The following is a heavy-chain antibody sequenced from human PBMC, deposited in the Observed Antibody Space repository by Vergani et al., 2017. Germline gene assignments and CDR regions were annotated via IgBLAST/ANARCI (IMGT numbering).Heavy chain of an antibody. CDR2: MSWNSDSI. CDR3: AKTYSSGWYWNAFDI. CDR1: GFTFDDYA. J-gene: IGHJ3*02. D-gene: IGHD6-19*01. Sequence: EVQLVESGGGLVQPGGSLRLSCAASGFTFDDYAMHWVRQAPGKGLEWVSGMSWNSDSIGYADSVKGRFTISRDNAKNSLYLQMNSLRAEDTALYYCAKTYSSGWYWNAFDIWGQGTMVTVSS. V-gene: IGHV3-9*01.